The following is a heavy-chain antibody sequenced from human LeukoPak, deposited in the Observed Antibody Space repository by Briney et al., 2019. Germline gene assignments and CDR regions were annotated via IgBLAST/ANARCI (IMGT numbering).Heavy chain of an antibody. J-gene: IGHJ4*02. Sequence: ASETLSLTCTVSGGSISSYYWSWIRQPAGKGLEWIGRIYTSGSTNYNPSLKSRVTMSVDTSKNQFSLKLSSVTAADTAVYYCARGGVYSSGFYLDYWGQGTLVTVSS. D-gene: IGHD6-19*01. CDR2: IYTSGST. CDR3: ARGGVYSSGFYLDY. V-gene: IGHV4-4*07. CDR1: GGSISSYY.